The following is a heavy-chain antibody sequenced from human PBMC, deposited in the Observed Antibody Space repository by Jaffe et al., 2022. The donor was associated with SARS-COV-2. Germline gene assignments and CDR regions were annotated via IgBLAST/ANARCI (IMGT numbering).Heavy chain of an antibody. CDR1: GFTFDDYG. Sequence: EVQLVESGGGVVRPGGSLRLSCAASGFTFDDYGMSWVRQAPGKGLEWVSGINWNGGSTGYADSVKGRFTISRDNAKNSLYLQMNSLRAEDTALYHCARDRARAAAGTLNWFDPWGQGTLVTVSS. V-gene: IGHV3-20*01. CDR2: INWNGGST. J-gene: IGHJ5*02. CDR3: ARDRARAAAGTLNWFDP. D-gene: IGHD6-13*01.